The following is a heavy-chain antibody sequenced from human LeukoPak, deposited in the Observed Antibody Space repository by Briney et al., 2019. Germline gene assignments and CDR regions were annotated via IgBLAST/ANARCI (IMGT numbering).Heavy chain of an antibody. J-gene: IGHJ4*02. V-gene: IGHV3-15*01. Sequence: GGSLRLSCEASGFTFTNAWMSWVRQAPGKGLEWVGRIKSKTDGGTTDYAAPVKGRFTISRDDSKNTLYLQMNSLKTEDTAVYYCTTDQYSGYDIDYWGQGTLVTVSS. D-gene: IGHD5-12*01. CDR1: GFTFTNAW. CDR3: TTDQYSGYDIDY. CDR2: IKSKTDGGTT.